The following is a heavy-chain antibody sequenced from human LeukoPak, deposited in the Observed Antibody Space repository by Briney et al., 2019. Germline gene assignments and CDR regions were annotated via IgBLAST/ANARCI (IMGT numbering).Heavy chain of an antibody. CDR3: ATILRFLEWSTLM. J-gene: IGHJ4*02. CDR1: GGTFSSYA. D-gene: IGHD3-3*01. Sequence: SVKDSCKASGGTFSSYAISWVRQAPGQGLEWMGRIIPIFGTANYAQKFQGRVTITTDESTSTAYMELSSLRSEDTAVYYCATILRFLEWSTLMWGQGTLVTVSS. CDR2: IIPIFGTA. V-gene: IGHV1-69*05.